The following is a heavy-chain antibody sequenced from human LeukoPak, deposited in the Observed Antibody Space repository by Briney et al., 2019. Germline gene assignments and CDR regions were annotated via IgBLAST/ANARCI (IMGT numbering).Heavy chain of an antibody. J-gene: IGHJ3*02. Sequence: GASVKVSCKASGYTFTSYGISWVRQAPGQGLEWMGWISAYSGDTNYAQKFQGRVTMTTDTSTSTAYMELRSLRSDDTAVYYCARPAYYYDNGLAFDIWGQGTMVTVSS. CDR1: GYTFTSYG. CDR2: ISAYSGDT. V-gene: IGHV1-18*01. CDR3: ARPAYYYDNGLAFDI. D-gene: IGHD3-22*01.